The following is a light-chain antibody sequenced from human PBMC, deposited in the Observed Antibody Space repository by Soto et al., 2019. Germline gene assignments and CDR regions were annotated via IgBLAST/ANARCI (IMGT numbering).Light chain of an antibody. Sequence: DIQMTQSPSSLSASVGDRVIITCRASQSISDYLAWYQQKPGKAPKLLIYDASNLESGVPSTFSGSGFGTEFTLTISSLQPGDFATYYCQQYSSRSTFGQGTKVDIK. CDR3: QQYSSRST. CDR2: DAS. J-gene: IGKJ1*01. CDR1: QSISDY. V-gene: IGKV1-5*01.